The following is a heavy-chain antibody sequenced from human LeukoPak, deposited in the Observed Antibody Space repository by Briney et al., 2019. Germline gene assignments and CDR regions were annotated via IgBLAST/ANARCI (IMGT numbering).Heavy chain of an antibody. D-gene: IGHD6-19*01. CDR1: GFTFSSYW. J-gene: IGHJ3*02. CDR3: ARGQWLAPGSAFDI. CDR2: IKQDGSVK. Sequence: GGSLRLSCAASGFTFSSYWMSWFRQAPGKGLKWVANIKQDGSVKYYVDSVKGRFTISRDNAKNSLYLQMNSLRAEDTAVYYCARGQWLAPGSAFDIWGQGTMVTVSS. V-gene: IGHV3-7*01.